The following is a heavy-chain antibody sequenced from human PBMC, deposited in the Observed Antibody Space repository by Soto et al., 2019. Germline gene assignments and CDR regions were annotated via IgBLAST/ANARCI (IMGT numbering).Heavy chain of an antibody. CDR2: ISESGDTT. CDR3: TTGSYEGY. V-gene: IGHV3-23*01. D-gene: IGHD1-26*01. CDR1: GFTFSSYA. Sequence: GGSLRLSCSASGFTFSSYAMSWVRQAPGKGLEWVSVISESGDTTYYADSVRGRLTISRDNSKNTLYLQMNSLKTEDTAVYYCTTGSYEGYWGQGTLVTVSS. J-gene: IGHJ4*02.